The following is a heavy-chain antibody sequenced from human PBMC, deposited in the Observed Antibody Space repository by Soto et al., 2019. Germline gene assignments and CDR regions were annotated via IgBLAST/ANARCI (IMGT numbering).Heavy chain of an antibody. D-gene: IGHD6-6*01. CDR2: INPSGGST. CDR1: GYTFTSYY. CDR3: AGPSIAAFYDYYYYMDV. V-gene: IGHV1-46*03. Sequence: GASVKVSCKASGYTFTSYYMHWVRQAPGQGLEWMGIINPSGGSTSYAQKFQGRVTMTRDTSTSTVYMELSSLRSEDTAVYYCAGPSIAAFYDYYYYMDVWGKGTTVTVSS. J-gene: IGHJ6*03.